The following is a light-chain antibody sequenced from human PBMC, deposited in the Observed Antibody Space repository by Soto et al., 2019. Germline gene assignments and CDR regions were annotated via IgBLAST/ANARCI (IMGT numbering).Light chain of an antibody. Sequence: EIVLTQSPDTLSLSPGQRATLSCRASQSVSGSYLAWYQQKPGQAPRLLIYGASSRATGIPDRFSGSGSGTDFTLTISRLEPEDFAVYYCQQYGSSPWTFGQGTKVDIK. J-gene: IGKJ1*01. V-gene: IGKV3-20*01. CDR2: GAS. CDR1: QSVSGSY. CDR3: QQYGSSPWT.